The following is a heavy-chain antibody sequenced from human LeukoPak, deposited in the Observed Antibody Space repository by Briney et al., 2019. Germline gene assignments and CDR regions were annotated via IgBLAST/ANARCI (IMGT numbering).Heavy chain of an antibody. CDR2: IYYSGST. CDR3: ARLVYSYGYLDG. Sequence: SETLSLTCTVSGGSISSSSYYWGWIRQPPGKGLEWIGSIYYSGSTYYNPSLKSRVTISVDTSKNQFSLKLSSVTAADTAVYYCARLVYSYGYLDGWGQGTLVTVSS. V-gene: IGHV4-39*07. J-gene: IGHJ4*02. D-gene: IGHD5-18*01. CDR1: GGSISSSSYY.